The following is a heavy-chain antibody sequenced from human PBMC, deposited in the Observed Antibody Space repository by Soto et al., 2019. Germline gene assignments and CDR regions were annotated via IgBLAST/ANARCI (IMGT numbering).Heavy chain of an antibody. CDR2: IYYDGRNK. CDR1: GFTFNTYG. V-gene: IGHV3-33*01. CDR3: ARDLGELWPSVGGY. D-gene: IGHD1-26*01. J-gene: IGHJ4*02. Sequence: QVQLVESGGGVVQPGRSLRLSCAASGFTFNTYGMHWVRQAPGKGLEWVAVIYYDGRNKYYADSVKGRFTISRDNSKNTLNLQMNSPRVEDTAVCYCARDLGELWPSVGGYWGQGTLVTVSS.